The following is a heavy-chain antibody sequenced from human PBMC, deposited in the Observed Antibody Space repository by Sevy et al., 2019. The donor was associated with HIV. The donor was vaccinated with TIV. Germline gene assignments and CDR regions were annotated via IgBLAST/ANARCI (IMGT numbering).Heavy chain of an antibody. CDR1: GFTFTSYA. CDR3: AKPTSYVYGSSSDPLPFSRNDH. V-gene: IGHV3-23*01. CDR2: IRGSGGRT. J-gene: IGHJ4*02. Sequence: GGSLRLSCAASGFTFTSYAMSWVRQAPGKELEWVSAIRGSGGRTYYADSVKGRFTISRDNSKNTLNLQMNSLRAVDTAIYYCAKPTSYVYGSSSDPLPFSRNDHWGQGTLVTVSS. D-gene: IGHD3-10*01.